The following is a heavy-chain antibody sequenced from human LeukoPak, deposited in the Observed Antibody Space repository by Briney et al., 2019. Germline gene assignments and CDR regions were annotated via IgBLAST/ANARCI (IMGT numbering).Heavy chain of an antibody. J-gene: IGHJ4*02. V-gene: IGHV1-18*01. CDR1: GYTFISYG. CDR2: ISAYNGNT. D-gene: IGHD3-3*01. Sequence: ASVKVSCKASGYTFISYGISWVRQAPGQGLEWVGWISAYNGNTNYAQKLQGRATMTTDTSTSTAYMELRSLRSDDTAVYYCARGRITIFGVVIIPLDYWGQGTLVTVSS. CDR3: ARGRITIFGVVIIPLDY.